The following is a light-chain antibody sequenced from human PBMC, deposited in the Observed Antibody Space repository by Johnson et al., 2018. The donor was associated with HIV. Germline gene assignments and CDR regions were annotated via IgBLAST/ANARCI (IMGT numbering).Light chain of an antibody. CDR2: ENN. Sequence: QSVLTQPPSVSAAPGQKVTISCSGSSSNIGNNYVSWYQQLPGTAPKLLIYENNKRPSGIPDRFSGSKSGPSATLGITGLPTGDEADYYFGTWGNSLNTGGVFVAGTNVTAL. J-gene: IGLJ1*01. CDR3: GTWGNSLNTGGV. CDR1: SSNIGNNY. V-gene: IGLV1-51*02.